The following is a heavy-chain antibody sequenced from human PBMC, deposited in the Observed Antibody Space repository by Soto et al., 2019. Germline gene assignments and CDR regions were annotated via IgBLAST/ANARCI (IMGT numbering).Heavy chain of an antibody. CDR3: ASLNSSGYRNWFDP. CDR1: GGTFSSYA. Sequence: QVQLVQSGAGVKNPGSSVKVSCKASGGTFSSYAISWVRQAPGQGLEWMGGIIPIFGTANYAHKFQGRVTITADKSTSRAYMELSSLSSEDTAVYYCASLNSSGYRNWFDPWGQGTLVTVSS. J-gene: IGHJ5*02. D-gene: IGHD3-22*01. CDR2: IIPIFGTA. V-gene: IGHV1-69*06.